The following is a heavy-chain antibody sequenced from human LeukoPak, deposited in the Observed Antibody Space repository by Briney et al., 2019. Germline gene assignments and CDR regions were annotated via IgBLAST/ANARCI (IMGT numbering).Heavy chain of an antibody. J-gene: IGHJ3*02. D-gene: IGHD6-13*01. CDR3: AGDARGAAAADDPLDI. V-gene: IGHV3-30-3*01. Sequence: GRSLRLSCAASGFTFSSYAMHWVRQAPGKGLEWVAVISYDGSNKYYADSVKGRFTISRDNSKNTLYLQMNSLRAEDTAVYYCAGDARGAAAADDPLDIWGQGTTVTVSS. CDR2: ISYDGSNK. CDR1: GFTFSSYA.